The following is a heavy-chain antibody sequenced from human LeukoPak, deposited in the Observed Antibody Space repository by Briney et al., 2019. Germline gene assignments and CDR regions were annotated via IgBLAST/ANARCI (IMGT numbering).Heavy chain of an antibody. D-gene: IGHD7-27*01. CDR3: ARRAGDHYYFDY. Sequence: ASVNVSCKASGYIFTSYYMHWVRQAAGQGLEGMGIINPSGGSTSYAQKFQDRVKTTRETPRSTVYMELSSLRSEDTAVYYCARRAGDHYYFDYWGQGTLVTVSS. V-gene: IGHV1-46*01. CDR1: GYIFTSYY. J-gene: IGHJ4*02. CDR2: INPSGGST.